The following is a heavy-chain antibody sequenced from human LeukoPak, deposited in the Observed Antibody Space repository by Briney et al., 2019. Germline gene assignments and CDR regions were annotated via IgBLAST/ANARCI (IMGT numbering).Heavy chain of an antibody. CDR1: GFTFSSYE. CDR3: ARDRVRIQLWPTFDY. V-gene: IGHV3-48*03. D-gene: IGHD5-18*01. CDR2: ISSSGSTI. Sequence: GSLRLSCAASGFTFSSYEMNWVRQAPGKGLEWVSYISSSGSTIYYADSVEGRSTISRDNAKNSLYLQMNSLRAEDTAVYYCARDRVRIQLWPTFDYWGQGTLVTVSS. J-gene: IGHJ4*02.